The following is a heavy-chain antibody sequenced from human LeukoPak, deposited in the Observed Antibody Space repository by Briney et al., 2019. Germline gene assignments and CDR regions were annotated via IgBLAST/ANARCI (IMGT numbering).Heavy chain of an antibody. CDR3: TRDRGGGGGWFDP. CDR1: GYTFTGYY. Sequence: ASVKVSCKASGYTFTGYYMHWVRQAPGQGLEWMGWINPNSGGTNYAQKFQGRVTMTRATSMSTAYMELNRLRSDDTAVYYCTRDRGGGGGWFDPWGKGTLVTVS. CDR2: INPNSGGT. J-gene: IGHJ5*02. V-gene: IGHV1-2*02. D-gene: IGHD3-16*01.